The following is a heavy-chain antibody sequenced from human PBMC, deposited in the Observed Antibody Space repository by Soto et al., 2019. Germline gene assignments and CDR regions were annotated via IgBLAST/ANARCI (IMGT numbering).Heavy chain of an antibody. CDR1: GFTFSSYV. D-gene: IGHD3-10*01. CDR3: AKDGGYGWGSYYSDD. J-gene: IGHJ4*02. V-gene: IGHV3-23*01. CDR2: TSSSGGST. Sequence: EVQLLESGGGLVQPGGSLRLSCAASGFTFSSYVMSWVRQAPGKGLEWVSTTSSSGGSTYYADSVKGRFTISRDNSKNTFYLQMNSLRAEDMAVYYCAKDGGYGWGSYYSDDWGQGTLVTVSS.